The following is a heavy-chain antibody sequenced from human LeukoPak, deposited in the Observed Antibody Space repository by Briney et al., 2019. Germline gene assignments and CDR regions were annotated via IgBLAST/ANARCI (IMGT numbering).Heavy chain of an antibody. CDR3: ARDFSSGYGMDV. V-gene: IGHV3-23*01. Sequence: GGSLRLSCAASGFTFSSYGMSWVRQAPGKGLEWVSTISVSAATTYYADSVKGRFTISRDNSKNTLYLQMNSLRAEDTAVYYCARDFSSGYGMDVWGQGTTVTVSS. D-gene: IGHD3-22*01. CDR1: GFTFSSYG. CDR2: ISVSAATT. J-gene: IGHJ6*02.